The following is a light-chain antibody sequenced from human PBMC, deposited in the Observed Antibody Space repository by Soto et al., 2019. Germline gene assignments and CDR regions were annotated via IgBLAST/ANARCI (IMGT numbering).Light chain of an antibody. CDR1: QSISSW. V-gene: IGKV1-5*01. J-gene: IGKJ5*01. Sequence: DIQMTQYPSTLFASVGARVTIPCRASQSISSWLAWYKQKPGKAPKLLIYDASSSESGVQSRFRGSGSGTDFTLTIRCMQSEEFATYDCQRYENLPTFGQGTRLEIK. CDR2: DAS. CDR3: QRYENLPT.